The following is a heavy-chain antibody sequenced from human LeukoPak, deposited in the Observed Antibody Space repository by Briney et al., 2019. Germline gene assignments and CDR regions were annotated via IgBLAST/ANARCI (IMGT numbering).Heavy chain of an antibody. Sequence: GGSLRLSCAASGFTFSNAWMSWVRQAQGKGLERVVRIRSKTDGGTTDYATPVKGRFTISRDDSKNTLYLQMNSLKTEDTAVYYCTTSRLPSPMDYYYYMDVWGKGTTVTVSS. V-gene: IGHV3-15*01. CDR1: GFTFSNAW. D-gene: IGHD5-18*01. J-gene: IGHJ6*03. CDR3: TTSRLPSPMDYYYYMDV. CDR2: IRSKTDGGTT.